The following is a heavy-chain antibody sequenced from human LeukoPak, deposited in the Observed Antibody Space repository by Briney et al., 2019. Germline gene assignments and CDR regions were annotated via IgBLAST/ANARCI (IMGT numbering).Heavy chain of an antibody. Sequence: ASVKVSCKASGYSFTGYYIHWVRQAPGQGLEYMGWINPNSGGTSYPQRFQGRVSMTRDTSISTVYMEVSRLTSDDTAVYYCVRASSGWAFDSWGQGTLVTVSS. CDR2: INPNSGGT. CDR1: GYSFTGYY. J-gene: IGHJ4*02. CDR3: VRASSGWAFDS. D-gene: IGHD6-19*01. V-gene: IGHV1-2*02.